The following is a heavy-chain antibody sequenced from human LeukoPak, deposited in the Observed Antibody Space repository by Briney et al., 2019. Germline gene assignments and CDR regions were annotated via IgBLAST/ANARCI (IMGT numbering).Heavy chain of an antibody. CDR1: GGSISSGGYY. D-gene: IGHD5-24*01. CDR2: IYYSGST. CDR3: ARGFSRDGYNPFDY. J-gene: IGHJ4*02. Sequence: PSETLSLTCTVSGGSISSGGYYWSWIRQHPGKGLEWIGYIYYSGSTYYNPSLKSRVTISVDTCKNQFSLELSSVTAADTAVYYCARGFSRDGYNPFDYWGQGTLVTVSS. V-gene: IGHV4-31*03.